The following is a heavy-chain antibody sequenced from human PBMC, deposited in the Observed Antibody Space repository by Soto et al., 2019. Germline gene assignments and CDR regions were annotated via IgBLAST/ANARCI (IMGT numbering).Heavy chain of an antibody. J-gene: IGHJ5*02. D-gene: IGHD1-1*01. Sequence: QVQLQQWGAGLLKSSETLSLTCAVFGGSFSGYYWSWIRQPPGKGLEWIGEINHRGSTNYNPSLKSRVTISVDTSKNQFSRKLSSGTAADTAVYYCATTNWNHNWFDPWGQGTLVTVSS. CDR2: INHRGST. CDR3: ATTNWNHNWFDP. CDR1: GGSFSGYY. V-gene: IGHV4-34*01.